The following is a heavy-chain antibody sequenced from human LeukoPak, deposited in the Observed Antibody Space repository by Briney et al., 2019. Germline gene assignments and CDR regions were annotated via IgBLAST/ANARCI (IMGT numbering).Heavy chain of an antibody. D-gene: IGHD3-22*01. CDR3: ARLQSEDYDSLVYFVY. J-gene: IGHJ4*02. V-gene: IGHV4-39*07. CDR2: IYYSGST. Sequence: SETLSLTCTVSGGSISSSSYSWGWIRQPPGKGLEWIGSIYYSGSTNYNPSLKSRVTISVDTSKNQFSLKLSSVTAADTAVYYCARLQSEDYDSLVYFVYWGQGTLVTVSS. CDR1: GGSISSSSYS.